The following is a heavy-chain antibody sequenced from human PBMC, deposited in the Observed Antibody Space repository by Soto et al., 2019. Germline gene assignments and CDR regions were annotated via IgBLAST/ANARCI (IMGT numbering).Heavy chain of an antibody. CDR3: ARDNCGGDGYRRYHYGMDV. CDR1: GGTFSSYA. CDR2: IIPIFGTA. V-gene: IGHV1-69*12. Sequence: QVQLVQSGAEVKKPGSSVKVSCKASGGTFSSYAISWVRQAPGQGLEWMGGIIPIFGTANYAQKFQGRVTITADESTSTAYMELSSVRSEDTAVYYCARDNCGGDGYRRYHYGMDVWGQGTTVTVSS. J-gene: IGHJ6*02. D-gene: IGHD2-21*02.